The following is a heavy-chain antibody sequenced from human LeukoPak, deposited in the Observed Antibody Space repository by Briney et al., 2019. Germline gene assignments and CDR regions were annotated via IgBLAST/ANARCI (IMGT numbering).Heavy chain of an antibody. CDR1: GYTFISYY. CDR3: ARRGAVAGTPARASFDY. V-gene: IGHV1-46*01. Sequence: ASVKVSCKASGYTFISYYMHWVRQAPGQGLEWMGIINPSGGSTSYAQKFQGRVTMTRDTSTSTVYMELSSLRSEDTAVYYCARRGAVAGTPARASFDYWGQGTLVTVSS. D-gene: IGHD6-19*01. J-gene: IGHJ4*02. CDR2: INPSGGST.